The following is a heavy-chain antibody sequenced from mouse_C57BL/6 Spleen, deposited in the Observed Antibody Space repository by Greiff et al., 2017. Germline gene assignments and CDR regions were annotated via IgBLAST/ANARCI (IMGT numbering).Heavy chain of an antibody. D-gene: IGHD2-4*01. J-gene: IGHJ2*01. CDR1: GYSFTGYY. CDR2: INPSTGGT. CDR3: ARGIYYDYEGY. Sequence: VQLKESGPELVKPGASVKISCKASGYSFTGYYMNWVKQSPEKSLEWIGEINPSTGGTTYNQKFKAKATLTVDKSSSTAYMQLKSLTSEDSAVYYCARGIYYDYEGYWGQGTTLTVSS. V-gene: IGHV1-42*01.